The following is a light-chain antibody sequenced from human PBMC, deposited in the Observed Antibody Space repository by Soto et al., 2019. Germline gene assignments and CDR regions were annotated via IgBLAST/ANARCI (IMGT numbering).Light chain of an antibody. Sequence: SYELTQPPSVSVSPGQTASITCSGDKLGDKYACWYQQKPGQSPVLVIYQDSKRPSGIPERFSGSNSGNTATLTISGTQAMDEADYYCQAWDSTVLGGGTKLTVL. CDR2: QDS. J-gene: IGLJ2*01. CDR3: QAWDSTV. V-gene: IGLV3-1*01. CDR1: KLGDKY.